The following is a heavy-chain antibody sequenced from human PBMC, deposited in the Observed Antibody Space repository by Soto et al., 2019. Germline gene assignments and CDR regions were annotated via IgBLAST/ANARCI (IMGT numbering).Heavy chain of an antibody. Sequence: GGSLLLSCVASGFPFSSYAMNWLRQAPGKGLEWVSAITDRGTSTYYADSVKGRFTISRDSTKNTLYLQMHSLRAEATAISYCAKETILGGGPGYSGMAVGGQGTTVTFS. CDR3: AKETILGGGPGYSGMAV. V-gene: IGHV3-23*01. J-gene: IGHJ6*02. CDR1: GFPFSSYA. D-gene: IGHD3-3*01. CDR2: ITDRGTST.